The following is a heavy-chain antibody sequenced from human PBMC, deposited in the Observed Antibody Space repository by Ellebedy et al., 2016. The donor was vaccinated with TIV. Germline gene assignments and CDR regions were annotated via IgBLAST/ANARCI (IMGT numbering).Heavy chain of an antibody. CDR1: GFTFDDFA. CDR2: ISWDSKSF. Sequence: GGSLRLSXAASGFTFDDFAIHWVRLAPGKGLEWVSGISWDSKSFGYADSVKGRFTISRDSAKSSLFLHMSSLSAEDTALYYCVKQDARYYDSDGHFDFWGQGTQVTVSS. D-gene: IGHD3-16*01. V-gene: IGHV3-9*01. J-gene: IGHJ4*02. CDR3: VKQDARYYDSDGHFDF.